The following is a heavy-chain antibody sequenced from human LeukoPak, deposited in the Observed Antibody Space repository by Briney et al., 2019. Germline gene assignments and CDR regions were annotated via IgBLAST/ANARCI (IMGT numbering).Heavy chain of an antibody. V-gene: IGHV3-30*02. D-gene: IGHD2-15*01. CDR2: IRSDGSDK. CDR3: AKERDLVAATYFFDY. J-gene: IGHJ4*02. CDR1: GFTFRNYG. Sequence: GGYLRLSCAASGFTFRNYGIHWVRLAPGKGLQWVAFIRSDGSDKFYADSVKGRFTISRDNSKNTMYLQMSGLRAEDTAVYYCAKERDLVAATYFFDYLGQGTLVTVSS.